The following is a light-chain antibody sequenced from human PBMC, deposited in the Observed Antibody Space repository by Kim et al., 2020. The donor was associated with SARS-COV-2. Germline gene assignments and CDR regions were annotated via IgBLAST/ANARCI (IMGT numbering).Light chain of an antibody. CDR1: TSDVGGYDY. V-gene: IGLV2-11*01. Sequence: QSALTQPRSVYGSPGQSVTISCTGTTSDVGGYDYVSWYKQHPGKAPKLMIYDVTKRPSGVPDRFSGSKSGITASLTISGLQADDEADYYCCSYAGSHTSRFGVGTQLTVL. CDR2: DVT. J-gene: IGLJ2*01. CDR3: CSYAGSHTSR.